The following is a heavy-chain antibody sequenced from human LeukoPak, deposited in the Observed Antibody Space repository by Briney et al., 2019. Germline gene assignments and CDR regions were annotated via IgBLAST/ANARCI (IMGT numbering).Heavy chain of an antibody. V-gene: IGHV3-7*02. CDR2: IKQDGGDT. J-gene: IGHJ4*02. D-gene: IGHD3-10*01. CDR1: GFTFSSYA. Sequence: GGSLRLSCAASGFTFSSYAMSWVRQAPGKGLEWVANIKQDGGDTYYVDSVKGRFTVSRDNAQNSLHLQMNSLRAEDTAVYYCAILRGGNYWGQGTLVTVSS. CDR3: AILRGGNY.